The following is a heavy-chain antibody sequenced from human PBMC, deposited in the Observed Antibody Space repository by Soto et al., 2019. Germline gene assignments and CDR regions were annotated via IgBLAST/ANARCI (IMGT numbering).Heavy chain of an antibody. D-gene: IGHD2-2*01. CDR1: GGSFSGYY. Sequence: PSETLSLTCAVYGGSFSGYYWSWIRQPPGKGLEWTGEINHSGSTNYNPSLKSRVTISVDTSKNQFSLKLSSVTAADTAVYYCARGRRVVVVPARGWFDPWGQGTLVTVSS. CDR3: ARGRRVVVVPARGWFDP. J-gene: IGHJ5*02. CDR2: INHSGST. V-gene: IGHV4-34*01.